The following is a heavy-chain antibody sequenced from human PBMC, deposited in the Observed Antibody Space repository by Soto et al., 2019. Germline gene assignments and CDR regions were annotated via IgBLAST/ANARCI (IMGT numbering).Heavy chain of an antibody. CDR3: ASNYLYYYGSGNTNYYGMDV. V-gene: IGHV1-18*01. Sequence: QVQLVQSGAEVKKPGASVKVSCKASGYTFTSYGISWVRQAPGQGLEWMGWISAYNGNTNYAQKLQGRVTMTTDTSTSTAYMELRSLRSDDTPVYYCASNYLYYYGSGNTNYYGMDVWGQGTTVTVSS. D-gene: IGHD3-10*01. CDR2: ISAYNGNT. CDR1: GYTFTSYG. J-gene: IGHJ6*02.